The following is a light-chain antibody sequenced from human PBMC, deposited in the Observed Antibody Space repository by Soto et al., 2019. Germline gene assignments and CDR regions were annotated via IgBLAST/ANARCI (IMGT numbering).Light chain of an antibody. CDR1: SCDIGSYDL. CDR3: CSFADFTYV. V-gene: IGLV2-23*02. Sequence: QSVLTQPASVSGSPGQSITISCTGTSCDIGSYDLVSWYQQHPGTAPKLIIYEVTKRPSGVSTRFSGSKSGNPASLTISGLQAVDEADYYCCSFADFTYVFGTGTKVTVL. CDR2: EVT. J-gene: IGLJ1*01.